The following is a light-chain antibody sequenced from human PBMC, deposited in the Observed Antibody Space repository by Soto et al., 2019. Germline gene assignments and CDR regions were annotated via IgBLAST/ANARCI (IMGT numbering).Light chain of an antibody. J-gene: IGKJ5*01. V-gene: IGKV4-1*01. Sequence: DVVMTRSPDSGPVALGERATINGKSSESVLSNNNNDLAWFQQKPGQPHRFFIYWVSTRGSGVPVRFSGSGSGTDFTLTISPVQAEDVALSYCQPYHSAPITVGPGTRLEIK. CDR1: ESVLSNNNND. CDR3: QPYHSAPIT. CDR2: WVS.